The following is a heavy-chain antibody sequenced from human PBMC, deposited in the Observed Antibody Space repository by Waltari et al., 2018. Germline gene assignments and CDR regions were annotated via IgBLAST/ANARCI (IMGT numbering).Heavy chain of an antibody. CDR3: ARLYMAAFDY. J-gene: IGHJ4*02. V-gene: IGHV3-7*01. CDR1: GFTFSYHW. Sequence: EVQLVESGGGLVQPGGSLRLSCAASGFTFSYHWMTWVRQSPGEGLEWVANIKEDGGEKYYVDSVNGRFTISRDNAKNSLYLQMNSLRAEDTAVYYCARLYMAAFDYWDEGTLVTVSS. D-gene: IGHD1-20*01. CDR2: IKEDGGEK.